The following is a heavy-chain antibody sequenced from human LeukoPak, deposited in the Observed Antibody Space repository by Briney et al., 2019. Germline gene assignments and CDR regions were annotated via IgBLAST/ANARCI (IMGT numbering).Heavy chain of an antibody. CDR1: GFTFSTYW. CDR3: ARRWYPDY. V-gene: IGHV3-7*01. J-gene: IGHJ4*02. D-gene: IGHD4-23*01. Sequence: GGSLRLSCAASGFTFSTYWMTWVRQAPGKGLEWVANIEQDGSGKYYVDSVRGRFTISRDNAKNSLYLQMYSLRAEDTAVYYCARRWYPDYWGQGTLVTVSS. CDR2: IEQDGSGK.